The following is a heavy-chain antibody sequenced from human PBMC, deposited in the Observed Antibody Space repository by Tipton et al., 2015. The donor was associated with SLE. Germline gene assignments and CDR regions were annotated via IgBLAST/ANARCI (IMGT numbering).Heavy chain of an antibody. Sequence: LSLTCAVSGGSISSNYWWSWVRQPPGKGLEWIGSIYHSGSTYYNPSLKSRVTISVDTSKNQFSLKLSSVTAADTAVYYCARATNAEGVFDYWGQGTLVTVSS. D-gene: IGHD2-2*01. V-gene: IGHV4-4*02. J-gene: IGHJ4*02. CDR3: ARATNAEGVFDY. CDR2: IYHSGST. CDR1: GGSISSNYW.